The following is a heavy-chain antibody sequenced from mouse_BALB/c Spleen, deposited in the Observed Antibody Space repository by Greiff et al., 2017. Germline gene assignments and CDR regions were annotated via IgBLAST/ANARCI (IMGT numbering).Heavy chain of an antibody. Sequence: EVKLMESGPELVKPGASVKISCKASGYSFTGYFMNWVMQSHGKSLEWIGRINPYNGDTFYNQKFKGKATLTVDKSSSTAHMELRSLASEDSAVYYCARRYYSYFDYWGQGTTLTVSS. V-gene: IGHV1-20*02. D-gene: IGHD1-1*01. J-gene: IGHJ2*01. CDR3: ARRYYSYFDY. CDR1: GYSFTGYF. CDR2: INPYNGDT.